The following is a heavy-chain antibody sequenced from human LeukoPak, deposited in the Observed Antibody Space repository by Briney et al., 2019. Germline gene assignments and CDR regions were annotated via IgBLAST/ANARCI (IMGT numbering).Heavy chain of an antibody. Sequence: SETLSLTCSVSGGSIDSGGYYWSWIRQHPEKGLEWLGHIYYSGRTYRNPSLKSRVFISVDTSKNQFSLNLDSVTAADTAVYFCARIGTAARLNWFDPWGQGTLVTVSS. D-gene: IGHD6-6*01. V-gene: IGHV4-31*03. CDR1: GGSIDSGGYY. J-gene: IGHJ5*02. CDR3: ARIGTAARLNWFDP. CDR2: IYYSGRT.